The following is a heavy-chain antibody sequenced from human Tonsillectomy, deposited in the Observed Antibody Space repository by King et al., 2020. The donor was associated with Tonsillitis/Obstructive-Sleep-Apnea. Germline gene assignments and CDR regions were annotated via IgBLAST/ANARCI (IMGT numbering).Heavy chain of an antibody. D-gene: IGHD4-17*01. CDR3: FLPINTVTHDRDY. CDR2: ISRNGGST. J-gene: IGHJ4*02. CDR1: GFTFSSYA. V-gene: IGHV3-64D*06. Sequence: VQLVESGGGLVQPGGSLRLSCSASGFTFSSYAMHWVRQAPGKGLEYVSAISRNGGSTYYADSVKGRFTISRDNSKNTLYLQMSSLRAEDTAVYYCFLPINTVTHDRDYWGQGTLVTVSS.